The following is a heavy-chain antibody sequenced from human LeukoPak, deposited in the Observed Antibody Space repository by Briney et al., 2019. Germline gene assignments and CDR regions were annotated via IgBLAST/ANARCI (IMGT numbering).Heavy chain of an antibody. J-gene: IGHJ4*02. CDR3: ARRDRWLQFRAYFDY. D-gene: IGHD5-24*01. CDR1: GYSISSAYY. V-gene: IGHV4-38-2*02. CDR2: MYHSGST. Sequence: PSETLSLTCSVSGYSISSAYYWGWIRQPPGKGLEWIGTMYHSGSTNYNPSLKSRVTISVDTSKNQFSLKLSSVTAADTAVYYCARRDRWLQFRAYFDYWGQGTLVTVSS.